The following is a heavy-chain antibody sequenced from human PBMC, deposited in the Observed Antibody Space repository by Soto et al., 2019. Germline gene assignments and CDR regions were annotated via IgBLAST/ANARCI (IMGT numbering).Heavy chain of an antibody. J-gene: IGHJ4*02. CDR1: GASISSNNW. Sequence: QVQLQESGPGLVKPSGTLSLTCAVSGASISSNNWWSWVRQPPGKGLEWVWEIYHSGSTNYYLSLKSRVTISIDKSKNQFALQLSSVTAAGTAVYYCSRSTVSEDYWGQGTPVTVSS. D-gene: IGHD4-17*01. CDR2: IYHSGST. V-gene: IGHV4-4*02. CDR3: SRSTVSEDY.